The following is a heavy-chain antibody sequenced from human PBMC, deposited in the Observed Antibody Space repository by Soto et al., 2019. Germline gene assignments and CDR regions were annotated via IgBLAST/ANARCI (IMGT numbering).Heavy chain of an antibody. CDR3: ARMVRGVTAYFDY. D-gene: IGHD3-10*01. V-gene: IGHV4-59*06. J-gene: IGHJ4*02. CDR1: GGSISSYY. Sequence: SETLSLTCTVSGGSISSYYWSWIRKPPGKGLEWIGYIYYSGSTYYNPSLKSQITISVDTSKNQFSLKLSSVTAADTAVYYCARMVRGVTAYFDYWGQGTLVTVSS. CDR2: IYYSGST.